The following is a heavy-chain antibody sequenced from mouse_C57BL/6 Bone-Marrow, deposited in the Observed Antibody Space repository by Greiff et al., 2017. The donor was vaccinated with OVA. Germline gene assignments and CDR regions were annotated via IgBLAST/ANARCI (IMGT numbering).Heavy chain of an antibody. CDR1: GFTFSSYA. CDR3: ARADGYYVAMDY. J-gene: IGHJ4*01. V-gene: IGHV5-4*03. D-gene: IGHD2-3*01. CDR2: ISDGGSYT. Sequence: EVKLMESGGGLVKPGGSLKLSCAASGFTFSSYAMSWVRQTPEKRLEWVATISDGGSYTYYPDNVKGRFTLSRDNAKNNLYLQMSHLKSEDTAMYYCARADGYYVAMDYWGQGTSVTVSS.